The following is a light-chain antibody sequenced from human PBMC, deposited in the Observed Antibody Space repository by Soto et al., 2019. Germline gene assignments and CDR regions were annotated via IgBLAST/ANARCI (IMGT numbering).Light chain of an antibody. Sequence: QSVLTQPPSASGTPGQRVTISCSGSSSNIGSNYVYWYQQLPGTVPQLLIYRNNERPSGVPDRFSGSKSGTSASLAISGLRSEDEADYYCAAWDDSLSGVVFGGGTEVTVL. CDR3: AAWDDSLSGVV. CDR1: SSNIGSNY. V-gene: IGLV1-47*01. J-gene: IGLJ2*01. CDR2: RNN.